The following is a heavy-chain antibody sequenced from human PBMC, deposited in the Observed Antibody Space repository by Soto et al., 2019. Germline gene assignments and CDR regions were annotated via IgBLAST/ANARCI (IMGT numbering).Heavy chain of an antibody. CDR1: GFTFSDHY. V-gene: IGHV3-72*01. CDR3: AREGDSSGPDFDY. CDR2: TTNRAKSYTA. D-gene: IGHD3-22*01. J-gene: IGHJ4*02. Sequence: GGSLRLSCAGSGFTFSDHYIDWVRQAPGKGLEWVGRTTNRAKSYTAEYAASVKGRFTISRDDSHMYLQMDSLKTEDTAVYYCAREGDSSGPDFDYWGQGTLVTVSS.